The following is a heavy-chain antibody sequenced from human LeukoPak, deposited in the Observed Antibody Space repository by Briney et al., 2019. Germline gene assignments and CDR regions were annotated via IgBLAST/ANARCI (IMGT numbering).Heavy chain of an antibody. CDR2: VFSSGST. V-gene: IGHV4-4*07. Sequence: PSETLSLTCIVSGGSIRSYDWSWIRQPAGKGLEWIGRVFSSGSTSYNPSLKSRVTMSVDMSKNQFSLRLSSVTAADTAVYYCARDSRLYDENDYWGQGILVTVSA. CDR3: ARDSRLYDENDY. D-gene: IGHD3-3*01. J-gene: IGHJ4*02. CDR1: GGSIRSYD.